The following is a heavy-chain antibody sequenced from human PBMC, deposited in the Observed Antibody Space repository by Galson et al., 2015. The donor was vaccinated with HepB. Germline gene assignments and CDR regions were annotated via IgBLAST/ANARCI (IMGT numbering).Heavy chain of an antibody. CDR2: IYYSGST. D-gene: IGHD3-16*02. J-gene: IGHJ4*02. CDR1: GGSISSYY. V-gene: IGHV4-59*12. Sequence: SETLSLTCTVSGGSISSYYWSWIRQPPGKGLEWIGYIYYSGSTNYNPSLKSRVTISVDTSKNSLYLQMNTLGTEDTAVYYCARAYYDYVWGSYRSWGVFDYWGQGTLVTVSS. CDR3: ARAYYDYVWGSYRSWGVFDY.